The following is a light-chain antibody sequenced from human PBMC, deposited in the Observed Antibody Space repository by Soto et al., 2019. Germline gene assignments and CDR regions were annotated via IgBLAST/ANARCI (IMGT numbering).Light chain of an antibody. V-gene: IGLV2-14*01. CDR2: EVS. J-gene: IGLJ1*01. CDR1: SSDVGGYNY. CDR3: SSYTTTDTYV. Sequence: QSVLTQPASVSGSPGQSITISCTGTSSDVGGYNYVSWSQQHPGKAPKLIIYEVSNRPSGVSNRFSGSKSGNTASLTISGLQAEYEADYYCSSYTTTDTYVFGTGTKLTVL.